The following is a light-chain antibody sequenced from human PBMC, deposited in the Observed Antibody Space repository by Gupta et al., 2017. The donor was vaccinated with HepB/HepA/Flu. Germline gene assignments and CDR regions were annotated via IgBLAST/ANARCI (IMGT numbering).Light chain of an antibody. CDR3: QHYDNFPFT. J-gene: IGKJ4*01. V-gene: IGKV3-15*01. CDR1: QSVASN. CDR2: GTS. Sequence: EIAITQSPATLSVSPGERATLYCRASQSVASNLAWYQQKPGQAPRLLIFGTSIWATGIPAIFSGSGSGTEFTLTISRLQSDDFAVYYCQHYDNFPFTFGGGTKVEIK.